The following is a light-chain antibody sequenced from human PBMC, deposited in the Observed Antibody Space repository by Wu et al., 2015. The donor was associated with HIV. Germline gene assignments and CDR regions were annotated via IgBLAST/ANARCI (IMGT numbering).Light chain of an antibody. Sequence: EIVLTQSPATLSFSPGETATLSCRASRSVSGTLAWFQQKPGQAPRLLIYDASNRATGIPDRFSGSGSVGDFTLTISSLEPEDFAVYYCQQHYNWPTFGQGTKVEIQ. V-gene: IGKV3-11*02. J-gene: IGKJ1*01. CDR1: RSVSGT. CDR3: QQHYNWPT. CDR2: DAS.